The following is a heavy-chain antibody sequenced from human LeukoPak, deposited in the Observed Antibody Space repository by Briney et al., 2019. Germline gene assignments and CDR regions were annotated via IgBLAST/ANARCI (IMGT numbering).Heavy chain of an antibody. D-gene: IGHD2-21*01. CDR1: GFTFGDYA. Sequence: GGSLRLSCSAFGFTFGDYAFHWVRQAPGKGLEWLAFIRYDGSDSYYADSVEGRFTISRDNSKKTLYLQMDSLRTEDTAFYYCALIGVVIPPDTYDVWGQGTLVTVSS. CDR3: ALIGVVIPPDTYDV. J-gene: IGHJ3*01. V-gene: IGHV3-30*02. CDR2: IRYDGSDS.